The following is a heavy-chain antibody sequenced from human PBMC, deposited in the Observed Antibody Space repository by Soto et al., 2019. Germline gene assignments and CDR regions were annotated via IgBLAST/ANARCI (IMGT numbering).Heavy chain of an antibody. D-gene: IGHD1-26*01. CDR2: ISGSGGST. V-gene: IGHV3-23*01. CDR1: GFTFNSCA. J-gene: IGHJ4*02. CDR3: AKDLVSGSPRYFDY. Sequence: PGGSLRLSCAASGFTFNSCAMIWVRQTPEKGLEWVSGISGSGGSTYYADSVKGRFTISRDNSKNTLYLQMNSLRAEDTAVYYCAKDLVSGSPRYFDYWGQGTLVTVSS.